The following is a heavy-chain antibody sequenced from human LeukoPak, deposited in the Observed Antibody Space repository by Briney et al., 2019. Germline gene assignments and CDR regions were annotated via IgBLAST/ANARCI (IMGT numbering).Heavy chain of an antibody. D-gene: IGHD3-16*01. J-gene: IGHJ4*02. CDR2: LSDSGST. Sequence: SETLSLTCTVSDGSISNYYWSWVRQPPGKGLDWIGYLSDSGSTNNNPSLKSRVSISVDTSRNQFSLNLRSVTAADTAVYYCARLFRGFRYYFDYWGQGALVTASS. CDR1: DGSISNYY. CDR3: ARLFRGFRYYFDY. V-gene: IGHV4-59*01.